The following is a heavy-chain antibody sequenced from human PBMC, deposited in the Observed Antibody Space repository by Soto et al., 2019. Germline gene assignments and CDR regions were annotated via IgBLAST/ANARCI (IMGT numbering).Heavy chain of an antibody. V-gene: IGHV4-59*01. CDR1: GTSISSYY. D-gene: IGHD2-8*01. J-gene: IGHJ4*02. CDR2: IHYSGTT. Sequence: PSETLSLTCTVSGTSISSYYWSWIRQPPGKGLGWIANIHYSGTTNYNPSLASRVTLSVDTSKNQFSLKTTSVTAADRAMYFCARYNSYAIDYWGRGTLVTVSS. CDR3: ARYNSYAIDY.